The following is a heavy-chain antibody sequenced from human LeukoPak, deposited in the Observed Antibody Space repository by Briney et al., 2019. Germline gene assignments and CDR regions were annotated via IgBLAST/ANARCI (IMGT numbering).Heavy chain of an antibody. CDR3: ARAHPYSSGWKYYFDY. J-gene: IGHJ4*02. CDR2: IYYSGST. V-gene: IGHV4-31*03. D-gene: IGHD6-19*01. Sequence: ASETLSLTCTVSGGSISSGGYYWSWIRQHPGKGLEWIGYIYYSGSTYYNPSLKSRVTISVDTSKNQFSLKLSSVTAADTAVYYCARAHPYSSGWKYYFDYWGQGTLVTVSS. CDR1: GGSISSGGYY.